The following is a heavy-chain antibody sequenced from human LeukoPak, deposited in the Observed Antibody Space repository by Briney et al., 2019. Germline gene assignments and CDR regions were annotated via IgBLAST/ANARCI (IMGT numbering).Heavy chain of an antibody. CDR2: SNAGNGNT. CDR1: GYTFTSYA. V-gene: IGHV1-3*01. D-gene: IGHD2-21*02. J-gene: IGHJ5*02. Sequence: ASVKVSCKASGYTFTSYAMHWVRQAPGQRLEWMGWSNAGNGNTKYSQKLQGRVTMTTDTSTSTAYMELRSLRSDDTAVYYCARVVTAIQYWFDPWGQGTLVTVSS. CDR3: ARVVTAIQYWFDP.